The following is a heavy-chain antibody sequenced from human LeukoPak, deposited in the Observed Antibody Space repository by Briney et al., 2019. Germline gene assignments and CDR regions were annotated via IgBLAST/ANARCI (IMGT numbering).Heavy chain of an antibody. Sequence: SQTLSLTCDLSGDTASRNSAAWNWIRQSPSRGLEWLGRTYYRSKWYYDDAVSVKSRIPIIPDTSKNQFSLQLNSVTANDTTVYYSSRGFALDFWGQGTMVTVSS. CDR3: SRGFALDF. CDR1: GDTASRNSAA. J-gene: IGHJ3*01. V-gene: IGHV6-1*01. CDR2: TYYRSKWYY.